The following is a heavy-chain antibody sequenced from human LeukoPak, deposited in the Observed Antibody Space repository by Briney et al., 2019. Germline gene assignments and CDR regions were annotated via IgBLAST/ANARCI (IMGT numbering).Heavy chain of an antibody. CDR2: IKQDGSEK. CDR3: AGDLYSSSWPR. Sequence: GGSLRLSCAASGFTFSSYWMSWVRQAPGKGLEWVANIKQDGSEKYYVDSVKGRFTISRDNAKNSLYLQMNSLRAEDTAVYYCAGDLYSSSWPRWGQGTLVTVSS. J-gene: IGHJ4*02. CDR1: GFTFSSYW. D-gene: IGHD6-13*01. V-gene: IGHV3-7*01.